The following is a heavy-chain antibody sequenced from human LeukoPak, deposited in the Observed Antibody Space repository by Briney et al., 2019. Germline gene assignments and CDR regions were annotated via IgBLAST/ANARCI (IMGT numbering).Heavy chain of an antibody. CDR2: ISYDGSNK. V-gene: IGHV3-30-3*01. Sequence: GGSLRLSCAASGFTFSSYAMHWVRQAPGKGLEWVAVISYDGSNKYYADSVKGRFPISRDNSKNTLYLQMNSLRAEDTAVYYCARDWRQQLGPFDYWGQGTLVTVSS. CDR1: GFTFSSYA. D-gene: IGHD6-6*01. J-gene: IGHJ4*02. CDR3: ARDWRQQLGPFDY.